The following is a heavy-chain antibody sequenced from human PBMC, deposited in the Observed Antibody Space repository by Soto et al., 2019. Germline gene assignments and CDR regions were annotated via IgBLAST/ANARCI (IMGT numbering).Heavy chain of an antibody. V-gene: IGHV4-4*02. CDR3: ARRWGEGRVDY. CDR2: IYHSGNT. J-gene: IGHJ4*02. Sequence: QVQLQESGPGLVKPSGTLSLTCAVSGGSISSSNWWSWVRQPPGKGLEWIGEIYHSGNTNYNPSLTXRXTXAXXTPRNQFSLKLSSVTAADTAVYYCARRWGEGRVDYWGQGTLVTVSS. CDR1: GGSISSSNW. D-gene: IGHD3-10*01.